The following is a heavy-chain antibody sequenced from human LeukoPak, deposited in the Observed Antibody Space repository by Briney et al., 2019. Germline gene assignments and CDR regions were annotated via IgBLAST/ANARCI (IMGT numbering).Heavy chain of an antibody. Sequence: PGGSLRLSCAASGFTFSSYSMNWVRQAPGKGLEWVSSISSSSSYIYYADSVKGRFTISRDNANNMLYLQMNSLRADDMAVYYCTRGSSGYGNFDSWGQGTLVTVSS. V-gene: IGHV3-21*01. D-gene: IGHD5-12*01. CDR3: TRGSSGYGNFDS. CDR1: GFTFSSYS. CDR2: ISSSSSYI. J-gene: IGHJ4*02.